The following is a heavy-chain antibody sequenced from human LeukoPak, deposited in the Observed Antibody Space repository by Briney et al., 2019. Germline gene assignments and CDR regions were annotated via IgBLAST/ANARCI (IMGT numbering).Heavy chain of an antibody. CDR2: INPNSGGT. V-gene: IGHV1-2*02. J-gene: IGHJ4*02. D-gene: IGHD3-10*01. CDR3: ARDPPKHGLGSGSWVDY. Sequence: ASVKVSCKASGYTFTGYYMHWVRQAPGQGLEWMGWINPNSGGTNYAQKFQGRVTMTRDTSISTAYMELSRLRSDDTAVYYCARDPPKHGLGSGSWVDYWGQGTLVTVSS. CDR1: GYTFTGYY.